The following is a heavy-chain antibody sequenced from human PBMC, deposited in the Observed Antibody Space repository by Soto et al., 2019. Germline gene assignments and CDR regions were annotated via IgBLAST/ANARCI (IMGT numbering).Heavy chain of an antibody. J-gene: IGHJ6*02. CDR3: AKDITQVGYNWNYYYYYGMDV. Sequence: LILSCAASGFTFSSYAMSWVRHAPVELLGWVSAISGSGGSTYYADSVKGRFTISRDNSKNTLYLQMNSLRAEDTAVYYCAKDITQVGYNWNYYYYYGMDVWGQGTTVTVSS. D-gene: IGHD1-20*01. V-gene: IGHV3-23*01. CDR2: ISGSGGST. CDR1: GFTFSSYA.